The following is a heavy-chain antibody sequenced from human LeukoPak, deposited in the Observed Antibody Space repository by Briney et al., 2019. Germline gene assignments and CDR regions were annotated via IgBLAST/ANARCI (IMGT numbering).Heavy chain of an antibody. V-gene: IGHV4-4*07. CDR3: ARQYCSSTSCYGGIWDY. D-gene: IGHD2-2*01. J-gene: IGHJ4*02. Sequence: SETLSLTCTVSGGSISSYYWSWIRQPAGKGLEWIGRIYTSGSTNYNPSLKSRVTMSVDTSKNQFSLKLSSVTDADTAVYYCARQYCSSTSCYGGIWDYWGQGTLVTVSS. CDR2: IYTSGST. CDR1: GGSISSYY.